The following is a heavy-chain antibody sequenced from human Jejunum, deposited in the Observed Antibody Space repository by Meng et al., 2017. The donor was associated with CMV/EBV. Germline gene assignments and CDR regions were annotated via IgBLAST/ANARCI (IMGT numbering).Heavy chain of an antibody. CDR2: ILSDGSNK. D-gene: IGHD1-14*01. CDR3: AKDKPGCGPDY. V-gene: IGHV3-30*02. J-gene: IGHJ4*02. CDR1: GFPFSSYG. Sequence: QVVGSGGGVVQPGGSLRLSCAASGFPFSSYGMHWVRQAPGKGLEWVTFILSDGSNKYYADSVKGRFTVSRDNSKNTLYMQMDSLTSDDTAVYHCAKDKPGCGPDYWGQGTLVTVSS.